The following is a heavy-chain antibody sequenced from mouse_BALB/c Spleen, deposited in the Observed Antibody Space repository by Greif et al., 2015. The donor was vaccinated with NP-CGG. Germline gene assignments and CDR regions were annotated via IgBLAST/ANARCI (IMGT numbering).Heavy chain of an antibody. D-gene: IGHD1-2*01. CDR3: ASGNYYGYGFDY. J-gene: IGHJ2*01. CDR2: INPYNDGT. Sequence: VQLKQSGPELVKPGASVKMSYKASGYTFTSYVMHWVKQKPGQGLEWIGYINPYNDGTKYNEKFKGKATLTSDKSSSTAYMELSSLTSEDSAVYYCASGNYYGYGFDYWGQGTTLTVSS. CDR1: GYTFTSYV. V-gene: IGHV1-14*01.